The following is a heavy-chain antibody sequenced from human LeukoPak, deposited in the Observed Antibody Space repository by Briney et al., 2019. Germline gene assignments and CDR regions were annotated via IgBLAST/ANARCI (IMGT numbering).Heavy chain of an antibody. CDR3: ARSRSSDWPAYHY. D-gene: IGHD6-25*01. V-gene: IGHV4-59*01. CDR2: IYYSGST. J-gene: IGHJ4*02. Sequence: SETLSLTCTVSGGSISTYYWSWIRQPPGKGLEWIGYIYYSGSTNYNPSLKSQVTISVDTSKNQFSLKLSSVTAADTAVYYCARSRSSDWPAYHYWGQGTLVTVSS. CDR1: GGSISTYY.